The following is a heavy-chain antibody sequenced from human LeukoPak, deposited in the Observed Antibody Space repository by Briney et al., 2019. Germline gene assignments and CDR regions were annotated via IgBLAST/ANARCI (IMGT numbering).Heavy chain of an antibody. CDR2: IYYSGST. CDR3: ARGAGLDCSSTSCYRDYYYYYGMDV. V-gene: IGHV4-59*12. CDR1: GGSISSYY. J-gene: IGHJ6*02. D-gene: IGHD2-2*01. Sequence: SETLSLTCTVSGGSISSYYWSWIRQPPGKGLEWIGYIYYSGSTNYNPSLKSRVTISVDTSKNQFSLKLSSVTAADTAVYYCARGAGLDCSSTSCYRDYYYYYGMDVWGQGTTVTVSS.